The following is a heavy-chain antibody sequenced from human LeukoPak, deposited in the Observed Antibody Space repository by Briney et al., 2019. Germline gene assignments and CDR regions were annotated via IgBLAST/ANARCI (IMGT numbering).Heavy chain of an antibody. J-gene: IGHJ4*02. V-gene: IGHV1-69*02. D-gene: IGHD3-22*01. CDR3: ARALSDTSGYELAY. CDR1: GGTFSNYT. Sequence: GASVKVSCKASGGTFSNYTITWVRQAPGQGLEWMGRIIPGLGIINYAQKFQGRVTVTADKSTCTAYMELSSLRADDTAVYYCARALSDTSGYELAYWGQGTLVTVSS. CDR2: IIPGLGII.